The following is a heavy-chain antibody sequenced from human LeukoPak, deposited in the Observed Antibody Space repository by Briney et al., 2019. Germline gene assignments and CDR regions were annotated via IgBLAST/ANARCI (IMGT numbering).Heavy chain of an antibody. CDR2: INHSGST. CDR3: ARGKVVVVPAAIPGGYYFDY. J-gene: IGHJ4*02. Sequence: SETLSLTCAVYGGSFSGYYWSWIRQPPGKGLEGIGEINHSGSTNYNPSLKSRVTISVDTYKNQFSLKLRSVTAADTAVYYRARGKVVVVPAAIPGGYYFDYWGQGTLVTVSS. D-gene: IGHD2-2*01. V-gene: IGHV4-34*01. CDR1: GGSFSGYY.